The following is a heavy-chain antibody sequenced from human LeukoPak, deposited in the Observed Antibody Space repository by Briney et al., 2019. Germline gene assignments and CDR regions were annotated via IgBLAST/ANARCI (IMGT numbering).Heavy chain of an antibody. CDR2: IYYSGST. V-gene: IGHV4-39*01. CDR3: ARRMASGSKTAQHP. Sequence: SETLSHTCTVSGVSISSSSYYWGWSRQPPGKGLEWIGSIYYSGSTYYNPSLKSRVTISVDTSKNQFSLKLSSVTAADTAVYYCARRMASGSKTAQHPWGQGTLVTVSS. CDR1: GVSISSSSYY. D-gene: IGHD1-26*01. J-gene: IGHJ5*02.